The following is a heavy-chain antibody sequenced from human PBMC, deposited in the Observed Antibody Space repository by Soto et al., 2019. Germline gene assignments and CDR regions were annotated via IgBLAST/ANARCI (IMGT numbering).Heavy chain of an antibody. V-gene: IGHV4-30-4*01. CDR2: IYNSGST. D-gene: IGHD1-26*01. CDR1: GGSINNNGYF. J-gene: IGHJ4*02. Sequence: QVQLQESGPGVVEPSQTLSLTCTVSGGSINNNGYFWSWIRQPPGSGLEWIGYIYNSGSTYSNPSLKSRLTISVDTSKNQFSLKLSSVTAADTAVYYCARGPSGDKVDYWGQGTLVTVSS. CDR3: ARGPSGDKVDY.